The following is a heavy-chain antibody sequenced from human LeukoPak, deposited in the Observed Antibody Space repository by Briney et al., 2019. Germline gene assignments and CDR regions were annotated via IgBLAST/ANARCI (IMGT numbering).Heavy chain of an antibody. D-gene: IGHD3-16*01. CDR2: ISGSGGST. J-gene: IGHJ4*02. V-gene: IGHV3-23*01. CDR1: GFTFSSYS. CDR3: AKDTFGLSGARFDY. Sequence: GGSLRLSCAASGFTFSSYSMNWVRQAPGKGLEWVSAISGSGGSTYYADSVKGRFTISRDNSKNTLYLQMNSLRAEDTAVYYCAKDTFGLSGARFDYWGQGTLVTVSS.